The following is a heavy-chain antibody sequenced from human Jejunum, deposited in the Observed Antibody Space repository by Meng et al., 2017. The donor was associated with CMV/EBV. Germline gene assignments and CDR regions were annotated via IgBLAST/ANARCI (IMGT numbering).Heavy chain of an antibody. Sequence: FNMNWVRQAQGKGLEWVSSISSSSSHIYYAESVKGRFTISRDNAKNSLYLHMNSLRAEDTAVYYCARETPIFGVVISEDYYSLDVWGQGTTVTVSS. D-gene: IGHD3-3*01. CDR3: ARETPIFGVVISEDYYSLDV. CDR1: FN. J-gene: IGHJ6*02. CDR2: ISSSSSHI. V-gene: IGHV3-21*01.